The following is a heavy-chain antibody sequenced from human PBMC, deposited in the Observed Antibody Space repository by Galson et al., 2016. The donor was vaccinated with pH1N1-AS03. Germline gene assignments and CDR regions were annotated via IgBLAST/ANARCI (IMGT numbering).Heavy chain of an antibody. CDR1: GGSISSSPYY. V-gene: IGHV4-39*07. CDR3: AGDGDYFGSGSDI. CDR2: IYYLGAT. J-gene: IGHJ3*02. Sequence: SETLSLTCTVSGGSISSSPYYWGWVRQPPGKGLEWIATIYYLGATYYSPSLKSRATISIDTSKNQFSLNLNSVTAADTAVYYCAGDGDYFGSGSDIWGQGTMVTVSS. D-gene: IGHD3-10*01.